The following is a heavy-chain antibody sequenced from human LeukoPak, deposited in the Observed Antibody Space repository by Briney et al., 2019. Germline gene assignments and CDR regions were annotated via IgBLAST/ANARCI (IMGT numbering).Heavy chain of an antibody. CDR2: ISYDESDK. CDR3: AKGVVAATNAAYYGMDV. Sequence: PGGSLRLSFAASGFTFSNHGMHRVRQAPGKGLEWVAVISYDESDKYYADSVKGRFTISRDNSKNTLYLQMNSLRPEDTSVYYCAKGVVAATNAAYYGMDVWGQGTTVTVSS. V-gene: IGHV3-30*18. D-gene: IGHD2-15*01. J-gene: IGHJ6*02. CDR1: GFTFSNHG.